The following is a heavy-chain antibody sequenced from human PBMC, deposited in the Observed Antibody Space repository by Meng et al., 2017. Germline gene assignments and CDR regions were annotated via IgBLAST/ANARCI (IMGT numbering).Heavy chain of an antibody. Sequence: GGSLRLSCAASGFTFSSYGMHWVRKAPGKGLEWVAVIWYDGSNKYYADSVKGRFNISRDNSKSTLCLQMNSLRAEDTVVYYCARDWTTVTGVYYYYGMDVWGQGTTVTVSS. CDR1: GFTFSSYG. CDR2: IWYDGSNK. CDR3: ARDWTTVTGVYYYYGMDV. D-gene: IGHD4-17*01. J-gene: IGHJ6*02. V-gene: IGHV3-33*08.